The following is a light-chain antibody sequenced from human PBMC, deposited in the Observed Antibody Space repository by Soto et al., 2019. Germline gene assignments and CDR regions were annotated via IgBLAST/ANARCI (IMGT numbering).Light chain of an antibody. CDR2: DVS. Sequence: QSVLTQPRSVSGSPGQSVTISCTGTSSDVGGYNYVSWYQQHAGKATKLMIYDVSKRPSGVPDRFSGSKSGNTASLTISGLQAEDEADYYCCSYAGSYTFVFGTGTKLTVL. CDR1: SSDVGGYNY. V-gene: IGLV2-11*01. J-gene: IGLJ1*01. CDR3: CSYAGSYTFV.